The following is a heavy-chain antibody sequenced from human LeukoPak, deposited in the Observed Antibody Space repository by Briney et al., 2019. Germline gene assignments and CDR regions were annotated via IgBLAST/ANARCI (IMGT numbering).Heavy chain of an antibody. D-gene: IGHD2-15*01. V-gene: IGHV3-9*01. J-gene: IGHJ4*02. Sequence: GGSLRLSCAASGFTFDDYAMHWVRQAPGKGLERVSGISWNSGNIGYADFVKGRFTISRDNAKNSLYLQMNSLRAEDTAVYYCASKGLPDRRRYCSGGSCYLGYWGQGTLVTVSS. CDR1: GFTFDDYA. CDR2: ISWNSGNI. CDR3: ASKGLPDRRRYCSGGSCYLGY.